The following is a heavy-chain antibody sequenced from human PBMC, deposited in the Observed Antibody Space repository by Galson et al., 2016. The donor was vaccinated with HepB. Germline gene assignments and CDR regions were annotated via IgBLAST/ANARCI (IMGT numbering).Heavy chain of an antibody. CDR1: GASISSDTYY. J-gene: IGHJ4*02. V-gene: IGHV4-61*02. CDR2: IYTSGST. CDR3: ARGGLRFDY. Sequence: TLSLTCTVSGASISSDTYYWSWVRQPAGKGLEWIGRIYTSGSTNYNPSLKSRVTISVDTSKNQFSLKLSSVTAADTAVYYCARGGLRFDYWGQGTLVTVSS.